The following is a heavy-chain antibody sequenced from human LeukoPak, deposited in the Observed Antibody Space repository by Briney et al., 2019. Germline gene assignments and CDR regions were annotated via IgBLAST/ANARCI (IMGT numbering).Heavy chain of an antibody. CDR2: IKHDGSGK. J-gene: IGHJ4*02. V-gene: IGHV3-7*01. D-gene: IGHD3-9*01. CDR3: ARDHNDILTGYYPNDY. CDR1: GFTFSSYW. Sequence: GGSLRLSCAASGFTFSSYWMSWVRQAPGKGLEWVANIKHDGSGKYYVDSVKGRFTISRDNAKNSLYLQMTSLRAEDTAVYYCARDHNDILTGYYPNDYWGQGILVTVSS.